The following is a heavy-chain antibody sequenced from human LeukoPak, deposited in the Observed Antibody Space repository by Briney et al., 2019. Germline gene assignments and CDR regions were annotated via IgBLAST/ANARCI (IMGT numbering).Heavy chain of an antibody. CDR1: GGTFSSYA. CDR3: ARGLELHDAFDI. CDR2: IIPIFGKA. V-gene: IGHV1-69*05. D-gene: IGHD1-26*01. J-gene: IGHJ3*02. Sequence: ASVKVSCKASGGTFSSYAISWVRQAPGQWLEWMGGIIPIFGKANYAQKFQGRVTITTDESTSTAYMELSSLRSEDTAVYYCARGLELHDAFDIWGQGTMVTVSS.